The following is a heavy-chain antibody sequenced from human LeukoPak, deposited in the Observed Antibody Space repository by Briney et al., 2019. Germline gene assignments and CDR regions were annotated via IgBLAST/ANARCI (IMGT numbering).Heavy chain of an antibody. CDR2: INHSGST. D-gene: IGHD2-15*01. V-gene: IGHV4-34*01. J-gene: IGHJ6*03. CDR3: ARGRGCSGGSCYSGYYYYYYMDV. CDR1: GGSFSGYY. Sequence: PSETLSLTCAVYGGSFSGYYWSWIRQPPGKGLEWIGEINHSGSTNYNPSLKSRVTMSVDTSKHQFSLQLSSVTAADTAVYYCARGRGCSGGSCYSGYYYYYYMDVWGKGTTVTVSS.